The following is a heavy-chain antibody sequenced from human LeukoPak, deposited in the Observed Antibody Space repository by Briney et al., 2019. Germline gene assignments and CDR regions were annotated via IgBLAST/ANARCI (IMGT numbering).Heavy chain of an antibody. CDR3: ARHFPYSSGYYYYFDY. V-gene: IGHV4-61*01. CDR1: GGSVSSSSYY. D-gene: IGHD3-22*01. J-gene: IGHJ4*02. Sequence: SETLSLTCTVSGGSVSSSSYYWSWIRQPPGKGLEWIGYIYYSGSTNYNPSLKSRVTISVDTSKNQFSLKLSSVTAADTAVYYCARHFPYSSGYYYYFDYWGQGTLVTVSS. CDR2: IYYSGST.